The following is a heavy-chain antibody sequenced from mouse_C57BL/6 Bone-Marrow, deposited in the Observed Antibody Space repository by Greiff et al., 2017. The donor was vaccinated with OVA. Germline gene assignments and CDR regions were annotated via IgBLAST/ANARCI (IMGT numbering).Heavy chain of an antibody. D-gene: IGHD1-1*01. CDR2: ISSGGSYT. V-gene: IGHV5-6*01. Sequence: EVKLMESGGDSVKPGGSLKLSCAASGFTFSSYGMSWVRQTPDKRLEWVATISSGGSYTYYPDSVKGRFTISRDNAKNTLYLQMSSLKSEDTAMYYCARHGDYGSFFDYWGQGTTLTVSS. J-gene: IGHJ2*01. CDR3: ARHGDYGSFFDY. CDR1: GFTFSSYG.